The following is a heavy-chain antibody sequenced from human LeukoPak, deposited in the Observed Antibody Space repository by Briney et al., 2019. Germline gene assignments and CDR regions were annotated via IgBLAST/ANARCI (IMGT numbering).Heavy chain of an antibody. Sequence: SETLSLTCTVSGGSISSGGYYWSWIRQHPGKGLEWIGYIYYSGSTYYNPSLKSRVTISVDTSKNQFSLKLSSVTAADTAVYYCARDFSGITMVRGVSFDYWGQGTLVTVSS. J-gene: IGHJ4*02. V-gene: IGHV4-31*03. CDR3: ARDFSGITMVRGVSFDY. CDR1: GGSISSGGYY. D-gene: IGHD3-10*01. CDR2: IYYSGST.